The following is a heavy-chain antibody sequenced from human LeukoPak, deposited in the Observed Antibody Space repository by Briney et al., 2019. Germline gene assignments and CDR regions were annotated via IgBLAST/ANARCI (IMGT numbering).Heavy chain of an antibody. Sequence: VASVKVSCKASGGTFSSYAISWVRQAPGQGLEWVGGIIPIFGTANYAQKFQGRVTITADKSTSTAYMELRSLRSDDTAAYYCARAPKERWFGELLGNFDYWGQGTLVTVSS. CDR1: GGTFSSYA. CDR2: IIPIFGTA. CDR3: ARAPKERWFGELLGNFDY. J-gene: IGHJ4*02. D-gene: IGHD3-10*01. V-gene: IGHV1-69*06.